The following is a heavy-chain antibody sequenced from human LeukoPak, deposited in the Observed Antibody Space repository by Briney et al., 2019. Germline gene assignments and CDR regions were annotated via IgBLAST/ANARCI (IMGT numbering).Heavy chain of an antibody. CDR2: ISSSSSTI. D-gene: IGHD3-22*01. V-gene: IGHV3-48*04. CDR3: ARDLSDVVMWSEYCFDY. J-gene: IGHJ4*02. Sequence: GGSLRLSCAASGFTFSSYSMNWVRQAPGKGLEWVSYISSSSSTIYYADSVKGRFTISRDNAKNSLYLQMNSLRAEDAAVYYCARDLSDVVMWSEYCFDYWGQGTLVTVSS. CDR1: GFTFSSYS.